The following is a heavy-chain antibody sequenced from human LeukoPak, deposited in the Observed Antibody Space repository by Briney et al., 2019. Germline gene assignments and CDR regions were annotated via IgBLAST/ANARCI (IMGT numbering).Heavy chain of an antibody. Sequence: PSGTLSLTCAVSGGSISSSNWWSWVRQPPGKGQEWIGEIYHSGSTNYNPSLKSRVTISIDTSKNQFSLKLNSVTAADTAIYYCAAESERWLLRSWGQGTLVTVSS. CDR3: AAESERWLLRS. CDR1: GGSISSSNW. J-gene: IGHJ4*02. CDR2: IYHSGST. D-gene: IGHD6-19*01. V-gene: IGHV4-4*02.